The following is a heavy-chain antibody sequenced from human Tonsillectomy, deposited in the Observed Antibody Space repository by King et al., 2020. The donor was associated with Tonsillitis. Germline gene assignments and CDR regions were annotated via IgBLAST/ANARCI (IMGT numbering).Heavy chain of an antibody. Sequence: VQLVESGGGLVKPGGSPRLSCAASGFTFSSYSMHWVRQAPGKGLEWVSSISTTSSYIFYADSVKGRFTISRDNAKNSLYLQMNSLRAEDTAVYYCAGADRRGRDAGDDAFDIWGQGTMVTVSS. D-gene: IGHD3-10*01. CDR2: ISTTSSYI. CDR3: AGADRRGRDAGDDAFDI. J-gene: IGHJ3*02. CDR1: GFTFSSYS. V-gene: IGHV3-21*01.